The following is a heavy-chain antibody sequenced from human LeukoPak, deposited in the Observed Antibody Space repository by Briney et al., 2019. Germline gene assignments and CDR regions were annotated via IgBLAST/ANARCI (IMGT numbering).Heavy chain of an antibody. J-gene: IGHJ2*01. V-gene: IGHV1-69*13. D-gene: IGHD2-2*01. CDR3: ASNRGGCSSTSCYRRFDL. CDR1: GGTFSSYA. CDR2: IIPIFGTA. Sequence: ASVKVSCNASGGTFSSYAISWVRQAPGQGLEWMGGIIPIFGTANYAQKFQGRVTITADESTSTAYMELSSLRSEDTAVYYCASNRGGCSSTSCYRRFDLWGRGTLVTVSS.